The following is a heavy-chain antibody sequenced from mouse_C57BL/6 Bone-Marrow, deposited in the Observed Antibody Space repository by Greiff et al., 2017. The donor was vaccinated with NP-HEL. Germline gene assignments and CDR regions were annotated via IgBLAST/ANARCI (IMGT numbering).Heavy chain of an antibody. J-gene: IGHJ4*01. CDR2: IYPRSGNT. V-gene: IGHV1-81*01. D-gene: IGHD2-1*01. CDR3: AIYYGNWSAMDY. CDR1: GYTFTSYG. Sequence: QVQLKQSGAELARPGASVKLSCKASGYTFTSYGISWVKQRTGQGLEWIGEIYPRSGNTYYNEKFKGKATLTADKSSSTAYMELRSLTSEDSAVYFCAIYYGNWSAMDYWGQGTSVTVSS.